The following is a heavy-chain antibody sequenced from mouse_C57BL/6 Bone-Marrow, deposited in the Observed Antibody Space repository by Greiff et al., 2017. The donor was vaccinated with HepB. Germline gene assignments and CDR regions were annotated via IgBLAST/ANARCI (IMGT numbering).Heavy chain of an antibody. CDR3: ARIGIYYGREVWAMDY. CDR1: GYTFTSYG. V-gene: IGHV1-81*01. D-gene: IGHD1-1*01. Sequence: QVQLQQSGAELARPGASVKLSCKASGYTFTSYGISWVKQRTGQGLEWIGEIYPRSGNTYYNEKFKGKATLTADKSSSTAYMELRSLTSEDSAVYFCARIGIYYGREVWAMDYWGQGTSVTVSS. CDR2: IYPRSGNT. J-gene: IGHJ4*01.